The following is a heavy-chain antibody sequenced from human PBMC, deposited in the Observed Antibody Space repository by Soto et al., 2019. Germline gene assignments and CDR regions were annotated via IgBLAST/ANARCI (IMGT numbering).Heavy chain of an antibody. J-gene: IGHJ5*02. CDR3: ARCSLVVVPAPGFDP. CDR2: INHSGTT. D-gene: IGHD2-2*01. Sequence: PSETLSLTCAVYGGSFSGYYWSWIRQPPGKGLEWIGEINHSGTTYYNPSLKSRVTISVDTSKNQFSLKLSSVSAADTALYYCARCSLVVVPAPGFDPWGRGTLVTAPQ. V-gene: IGHV4-34*09. CDR1: GGSFSGYY.